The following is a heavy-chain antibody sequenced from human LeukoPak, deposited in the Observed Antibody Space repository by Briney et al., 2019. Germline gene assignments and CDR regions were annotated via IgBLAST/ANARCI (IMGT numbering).Heavy chain of an antibody. D-gene: IGHD1-7*01. CDR3: ARANWNFDWFDP. CDR1: GFTVSSNY. V-gene: IGHV3-53*01. CDR2: IYSGGST. Sequence: PGGSLRLSCAASGFTVSSNYMSWVRQAPGKGLEWVSVIYSGGSTYYADSVKGRFTISRDNSKNTLYLQMNSVRAEDTAVYYCARANWNFDWFDPWGQGTLVTVSS. J-gene: IGHJ5*02.